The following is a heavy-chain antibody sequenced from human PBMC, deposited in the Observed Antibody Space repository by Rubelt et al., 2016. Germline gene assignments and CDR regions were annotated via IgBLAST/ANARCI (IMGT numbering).Heavy chain of an antibody. V-gene: IGHV4-34*01. CDR2: INHSGST. CDR1: GGSFSGYY. J-gene: IGHJ1*01. CDR3: AREGPAGQH. Sequence: QVQLQQWGAGLLKPSETLSLTCAVYGGSFSGYYWSWIRQPPGKALEWIGEINHSGSTNYNPSLKSRVTISVDTSKKQFSLKLGAGIAADTAVYYCAREGPAGQHWGQGTLVTVSS.